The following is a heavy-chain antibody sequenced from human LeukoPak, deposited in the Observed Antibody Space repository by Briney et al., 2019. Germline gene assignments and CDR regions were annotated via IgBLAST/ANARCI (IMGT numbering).Heavy chain of an antibody. CDR1: GFTFSRYA. J-gene: IGHJ4*02. V-gene: IGHV3-30*18. CDR2: ISYDGSIK. Sequence: PGGSLRLSCAASGFTFSRYAMQWVRQAPGKGLEWVAVISYDGSIKYYADSVKGRFTISRDNSKNTLYLQMNSLRAEDTAVYYCAKARDGYNWYFDYWGQGTLVTVSS. D-gene: IGHD5-24*01. CDR3: AKARDGYNWYFDY.